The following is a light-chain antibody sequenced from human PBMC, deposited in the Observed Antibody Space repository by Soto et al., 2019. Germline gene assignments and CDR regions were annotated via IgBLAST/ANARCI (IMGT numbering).Light chain of an antibody. CDR1: NIGSKR. J-gene: IGLJ1*01. CDR2: YDS. Sequence: SSELTQPPSVSVAPEKTARLTCGGDNIGSKRVHWYRQKPGQAPVLVIYYDSDRPSGIPARFSGSNSGNTATLTINRVEAGDEADYYCQVWDITTDHYVFGTGTKLTVL. CDR3: QVWDITTDHYV. V-gene: IGLV3-21*04.